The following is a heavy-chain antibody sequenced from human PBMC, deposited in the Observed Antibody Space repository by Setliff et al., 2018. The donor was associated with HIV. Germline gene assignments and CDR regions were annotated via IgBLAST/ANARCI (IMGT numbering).Heavy chain of an antibody. CDR3: ARAPSCADSWCYMYYYYYYYMDV. Sequence: SETLSLTCDVYGGSFSGYYWSWIRQPPGKGLEWIGKINHSGSTNYNPSLKSRVTISVDTSRNQFSLKLNSVTAADTAVYFCARAPSCADSWCYMYYYYYYYMDVWGKGTTVTVSS. D-gene: IGHD2-8*01. CDR2: INHSGST. CDR1: GGSFSGYY. J-gene: IGHJ6*03. V-gene: IGHV4-34*01.